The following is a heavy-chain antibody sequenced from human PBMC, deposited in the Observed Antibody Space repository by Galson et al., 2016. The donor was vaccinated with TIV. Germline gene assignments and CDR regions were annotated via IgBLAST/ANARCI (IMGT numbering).Heavy chain of an antibody. CDR3: ARGRGYYFGSGSSYFDY. D-gene: IGHD3-10*01. J-gene: IGHJ4*02. Sequence: SVKVSCKASGGTFSNFVISWVRQAPGQGLEWMGSINPIFGTANYAQKFLGRVTITADTSTSTIYMELSSLRSEDTAVYYCARGRGYYFGSGSSYFDYWGQGSLVTVSS. CDR2: INPIFGTA. V-gene: IGHV1-69*06. CDR1: GGTFSNFV.